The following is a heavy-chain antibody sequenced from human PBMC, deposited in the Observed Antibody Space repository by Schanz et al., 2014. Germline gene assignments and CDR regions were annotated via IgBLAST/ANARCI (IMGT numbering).Heavy chain of an antibody. CDR2: ISPNGVTI. D-gene: IGHD3-10*01. V-gene: IGHV3-48*01. J-gene: IGHJ4*02. CDR3: ARVEVAMVHGLMPSYYFDS. CDR1: GFTFSSYN. Sequence: EVQLVESGGGLIQPGGSLRLSCAASGFTFSSYNMNWVRQAPGKGLEWVAHISPNGVTIYYADSVKGRFTISRDDAKNSLYPQINSLSAEDTAVYYWARVEVAMVHGLMPSYYFDSWGQGTLVTVSS.